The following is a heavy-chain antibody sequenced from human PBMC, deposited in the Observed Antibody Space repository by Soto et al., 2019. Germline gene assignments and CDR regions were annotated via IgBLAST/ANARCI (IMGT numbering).Heavy chain of an antibody. CDR3: ATYDFWSGLFDY. V-gene: IGHV4-4*02. CDR2: IYHTGST. CDR1: RASTTDAKW. J-gene: IGHJ4*02. Sequence: QVQLLESGPGLVKPSGTLSLTCAVSRASTTDAKWWSWVRQAPGKGLEWIGEIYHTGSTSYNPSLTSRVTISVDKSNNQFLLKLRPVTAADTAVYYCATYDFWSGLFDYWGQGILVTVSP. D-gene: IGHD3-3*01.